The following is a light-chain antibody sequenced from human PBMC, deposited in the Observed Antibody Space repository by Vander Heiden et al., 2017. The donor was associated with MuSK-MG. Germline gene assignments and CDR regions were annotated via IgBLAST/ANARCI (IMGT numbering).Light chain of an antibody. CDR3: QQYDSIPNT. CDR1: QSILDSAKNKNY. J-gene: IGKJ5*01. V-gene: IGKV4-1*01. Sequence: DIVLTQSPATLAVSLAERATINCKSSQSILDSAKNKNYLIWYKQKLGQQPQVISDRFSGSGSGTDFTLTISSLQAEDVAVYYCQQYDSIPNTFGQGTQLEIK.